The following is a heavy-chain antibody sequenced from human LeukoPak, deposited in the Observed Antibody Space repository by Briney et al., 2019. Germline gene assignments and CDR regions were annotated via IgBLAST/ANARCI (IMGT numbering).Heavy chain of an antibody. CDR1: GFTFSTYW. D-gene: IGHD6-19*01. CDR2: ISSDASIT. V-gene: IGHV3-74*01. CDR3: AREVAGTYAFDY. J-gene: IGHJ4*02. Sequence: PGGSLRLSCAASGFTFSTYWMHWVRQDPGKGLVWVSRISSDASITSYADPVKGRFTISRDNAKNTLYLQMNSLRAEDTALYYCAREVAGTYAFDYWGQGTPVTVSS.